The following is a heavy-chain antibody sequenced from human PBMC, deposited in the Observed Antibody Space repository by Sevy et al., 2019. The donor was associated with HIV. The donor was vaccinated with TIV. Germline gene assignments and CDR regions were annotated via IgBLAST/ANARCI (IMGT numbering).Heavy chain of an antibody. CDR1: GFILGYYA. Sequence: GGSRLSCTASGFILGYYAMYWVRQAPGKGLEWVAVSSYDGGNIYYADSVQGRFTVSRDNSKNTLYLQMNSLRPEDTAMYYCARDFYEFGDPRGLDYWGQGVLVTVSS. V-gene: IGHV3-30-3*01. J-gene: IGHJ4*02. CDR3: ARDFYEFGDPRGLDY. D-gene: IGHD4-17*01. CDR2: SSYDGGNI.